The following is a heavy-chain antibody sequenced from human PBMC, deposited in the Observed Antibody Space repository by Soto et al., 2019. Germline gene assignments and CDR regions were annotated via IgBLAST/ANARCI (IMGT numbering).Heavy chain of an antibody. D-gene: IGHD6-19*01. V-gene: IGHV3-48*02. CDR1: GFTFSTFS. Sequence: ESVGGSVQPGGSLRLSCAASGFTFSTFSMNWVRQAPGRGLEWISYISGGGRPISYADSVKGRFTISRDNAKNSLYLQMDSLTDEDTAVYYCARGRGWAFDSWGQGTLVTVSS. J-gene: IGHJ4*02. CDR2: ISGGGRPI. CDR3: ARGRGWAFDS.